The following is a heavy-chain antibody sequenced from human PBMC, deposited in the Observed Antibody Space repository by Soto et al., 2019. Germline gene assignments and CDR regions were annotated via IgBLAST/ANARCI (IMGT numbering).Heavy chain of an antibody. CDR1: GGSINTFY. D-gene: IGHD5-12*01. Sequence: QVRLQESGPGLLKPSETLSLTCTVSGGSINTFYWSWVRQPAGKGLEWIGRIFSSGSTSFNPSLESRVAMSVDTSKNHFSLNLSSVTAADMAVYYCAREGSYSAYNFAHGIQLWSFDFWGQGDLVNVSS. J-gene: IGHJ4*02. CDR2: IFSSGST. CDR3: AREGSYSAYNFAHGIQLWSFDF. V-gene: IGHV4-4*07.